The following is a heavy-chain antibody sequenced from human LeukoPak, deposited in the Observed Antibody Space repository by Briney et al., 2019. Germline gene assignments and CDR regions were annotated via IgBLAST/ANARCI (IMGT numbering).Heavy chain of an antibody. CDR2: IKEDGSEK. J-gene: IGHJ3*02. Sequence: GGSLRLSCAVSGFTFSNYWMSWVRQAPGKGLKWWANIKEDGSEKYYVDSVKGRFTISRDNAQNSVYLHMNSLTAEDTALYYCARDWVAGVPFDAFDIWGQGTMVSVSS. CDR3: ARDWVAGVPFDAFDI. V-gene: IGHV3-7*03. D-gene: IGHD3-10*01. CDR1: GFTFSNYW.